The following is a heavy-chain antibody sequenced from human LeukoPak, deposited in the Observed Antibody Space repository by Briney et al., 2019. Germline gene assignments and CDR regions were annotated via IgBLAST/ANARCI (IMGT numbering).Heavy chain of an antibody. CDR2: ISSGDNT. D-gene: IGHD5-24*01. CDR3: ARHQAMAIDY. Sequence: PGGSLRLSCAASGFTVSSNYMSWVRQAPGKGLEWVSVISSGDNTNYADSVKGRFTISRGNSNKTLYLQMNSLRVEDTAVYYCARHQAMAIDYWGQGTLVTVSS. CDR1: GFTVSSNY. V-gene: IGHV3-53*01. J-gene: IGHJ4*02.